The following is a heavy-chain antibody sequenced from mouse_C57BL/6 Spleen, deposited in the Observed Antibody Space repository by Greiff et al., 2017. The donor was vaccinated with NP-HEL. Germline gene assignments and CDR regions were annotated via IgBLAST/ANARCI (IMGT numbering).Heavy chain of an antibody. J-gene: IGHJ4*01. CDR2: IYPGDGDT. CDR3: ARYGSSYAMDY. V-gene: IGHV1-80*01. D-gene: IGHD1-1*01. CDR1: GYAFSSYW. Sequence: VQLQQSGAELVEPGASVKISCKASGYAFSSYWMNWVKQRPGKGLEWIGQIYPGDGDTNYNGKFKGKATLTADKSSSTAYMQLSSLTSEDSAVYFCARYGSSYAMDYWGQGTSVTVSS.